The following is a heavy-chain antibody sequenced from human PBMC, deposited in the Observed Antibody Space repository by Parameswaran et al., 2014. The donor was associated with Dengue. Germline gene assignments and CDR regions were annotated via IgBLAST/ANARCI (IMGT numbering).Heavy chain of an antibody. J-gene: IGHJ5*02. V-gene: IGHV3-21*01. CDR3: AREGDFWSGHNWFDP. CDR2: ISRSSSYI. D-gene: IGHD3-3*01. Sequence: VRQAPGKGLEWVSSISRSSSYIYYADSVKGRFTISRDNAKNSLYLQMNSLRAEDTAVYYCAREGDFWSGHNWFDPWGQGTPVTVSS.